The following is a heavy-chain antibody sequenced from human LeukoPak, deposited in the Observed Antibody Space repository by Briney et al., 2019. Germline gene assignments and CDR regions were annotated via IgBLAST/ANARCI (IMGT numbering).Heavy chain of an antibody. D-gene: IGHD3-9*01. CDR1: GFTFDEYN. CDR3: AREPSDGQKSFDWIFAFDF. CDR2: ITGDHIST. Sequence: GGSLRLSCVASGFTFDEYNMHWVRQVPGKGLEWVALITGDHISTYYADSVRGRFTVSRDNSENSLYLQVNSLRIEDSALYYCAREPSDGQKSFDWIFAFDFWGQGTLITVSS. V-gene: IGHV3-43*02. J-gene: IGHJ4*02.